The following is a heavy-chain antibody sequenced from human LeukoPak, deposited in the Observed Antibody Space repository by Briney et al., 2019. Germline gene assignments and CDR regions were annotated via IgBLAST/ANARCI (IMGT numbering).Heavy chain of an antibody. J-gene: IGHJ4*02. CDR1: GFTFSSYA. V-gene: IGHV3-23*01. CDR2: IGHSGVST. D-gene: IGHD2-8*02. CDR3: AKHGPGGTDFFDY. Sequence: GGSLRLSCAASGFTFSSYAMSWVRQAPGKGLEWVSAIGHSGVSTYYADPVKGRFTISRDNSKNTLYLQMNSLRAEDTAVYYCAKHGPGGTDFFDYWGQGTLVTVSS.